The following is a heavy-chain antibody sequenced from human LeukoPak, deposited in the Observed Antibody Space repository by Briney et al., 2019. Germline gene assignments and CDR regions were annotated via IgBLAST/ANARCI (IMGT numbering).Heavy chain of an antibody. CDR3: ARALITMVRGVIITSYYYYGMDV. V-gene: IGHV1-46*01. CDR1: GYTFTSYY. CDR2: INPSGGST. Sequence: SVKVSCKASGYTFTSYYMHWVRQAPGQGLEWVGIINPSGGSTSYAQKFQGRVTMTRDTSTSTVYMELSSLRSEDTAVYYCARALITMVRGVIITSYYYYGMDVWGQGTTVTVSS. D-gene: IGHD3-10*01. J-gene: IGHJ6*02.